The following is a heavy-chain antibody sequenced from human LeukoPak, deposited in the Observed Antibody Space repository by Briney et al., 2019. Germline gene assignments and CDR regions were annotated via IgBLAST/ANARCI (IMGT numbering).Heavy chain of an antibody. V-gene: IGHV1-18*01. J-gene: IGHJ6*02. CDR3: ARGVSSWYYGMDV. CDR2: INAGNGNT. Sequence: ASVKVSCKASGYTFTSYGISWVRQAPGQRLEWMGWINAGNGNTKYSQKFQGRVTMTTDTSTSTAYMELGSLISDDTAVYYCARGVSSWYYGMDVWGRGTTVIVSS. D-gene: IGHD6-13*01. CDR1: GYTFTSYG.